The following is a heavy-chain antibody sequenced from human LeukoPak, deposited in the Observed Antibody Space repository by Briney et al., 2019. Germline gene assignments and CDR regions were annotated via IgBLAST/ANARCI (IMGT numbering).Heavy chain of an antibody. CDR3: AREKPLTTVTTYRFDY. V-gene: IGHV1-2*02. Sequence: ASVKVSCKASGYTFTGYYMHWVRQAPGQGLEWMGWINPNSGGTNYAQKFQGRVTMTRDTSISTAYMELSRLRSDDTAVYYCAREKPLTTVTTYRFDYWGQGTLVTVSS. CDR2: INPNSGGT. J-gene: IGHJ4*02. CDR1: GYTFTGYY. D-gene: IGHD4-17*01.